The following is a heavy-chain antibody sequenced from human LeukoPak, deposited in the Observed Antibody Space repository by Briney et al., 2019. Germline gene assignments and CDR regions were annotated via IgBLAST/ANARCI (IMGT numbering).Heavy chain of an antibody. CDR2: MNPNSSNT. V-gene: IGHV1-8*01. CDR3: ARARPTVTTFSS. J-gene: IGHJ5*02. CDR1: GYTFTSYD. D-gene: IGHD4-17*01. Sequence: GASVKVSCKASGYTFTSYDINWVRQATGQGLEWMGWMNPNSSNTGYAQKFQGRVTMTRNTSISTAYMELSSLRSEDTAVYYCARARPTVTTFSSWGQGTLVTVSS.